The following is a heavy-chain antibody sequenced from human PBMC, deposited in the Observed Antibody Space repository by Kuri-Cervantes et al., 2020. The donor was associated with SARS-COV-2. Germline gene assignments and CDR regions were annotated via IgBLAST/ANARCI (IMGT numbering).Heavy chain of an antibody. V-gene: IGHV3-74*01. Sequence: GGSMRLSCVASGFSFSSYWMHWVRQAPGKGLVWVSRIYTEGSTASYADSVKGRFTISRDNAKNTLFLQMNSLRAEDTAVYYCARDVDPYYDYWSGSAGYWGQGTLVTVSS. CDR2: IYTEGSTA. CDR3: ARDVDPYYDYWSGSAGY. D-gene: IGHD3-3*01. CDR1: GFSFSSYW. J-gene: IGHJ4*02.